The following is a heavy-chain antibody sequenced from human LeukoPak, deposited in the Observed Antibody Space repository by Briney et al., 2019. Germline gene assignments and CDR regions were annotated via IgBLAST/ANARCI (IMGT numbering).Heavy chain of an antibody. Sequence: GVSLRLSCAASGFTFSSYCRTWVRQAPGKGLEWVANIKQDGSGKYYVDSVRGRFTISRDNAKNSLYLQMNSLRAEDTAVYYCARSPYSSTWYDLYYFDYWGQGTLVTVSS. CDR3: ARSPYSSTWYDLYYFDY. V-gene: IGHV3-7*01. CDR2: IKQDGSGK. D-gene: IGHD6-13*01. CDR1: GFTFSSYC. J-gene: IGHJ4*02.